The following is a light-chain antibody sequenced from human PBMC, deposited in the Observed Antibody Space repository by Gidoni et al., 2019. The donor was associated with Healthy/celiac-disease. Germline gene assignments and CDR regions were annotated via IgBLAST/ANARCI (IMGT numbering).Light chain of an antibody. V-gene: IGKV1-33*01. Sequence: DIQMTPSPSSLSASVGDRVTITCQASQDISNYLNWYQQKPGKAPKLLIYDASNLETGVPSRFSGSGSGTDFTFPISCLQPEDIATYYCQQYDNLPSFTFGPXTKVDIK. CDR3: QQYDNLPSFT. J-gene: IGKJ3*01. CDR2: DAS. CDR1: QDISNY.